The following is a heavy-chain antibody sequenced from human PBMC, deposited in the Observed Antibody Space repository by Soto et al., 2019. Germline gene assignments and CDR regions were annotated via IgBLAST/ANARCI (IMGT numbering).Heavy chain of an antibody. CDR2: IHAGNGNT. J-gene: IGHJ6*02. Sequence: ASVKVSCKASGYTFTTYSMHWVRQAPGQRLEWMGWIHAGNGNTEHSQKFQGRVTITRDTSASTAYLELGSLRSEDTAVYYYARAACSSTSCYNYYAYVMDVWGQGTAVTVSS. CDR3: ARAACSSTSCYNYYAYVMDV. D-gene: IGHD2-2*01. CDR1: GYTFTTYS. V-gene: IGHV1-3*01.